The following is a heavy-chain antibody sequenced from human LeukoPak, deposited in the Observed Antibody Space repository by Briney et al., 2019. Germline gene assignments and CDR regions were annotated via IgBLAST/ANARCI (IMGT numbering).Heavy chain of an antibody. Sequence: PGRSLRLSCAASGFTFSSYAMRWVRQAPGKGLEWVAVISYDGSNKYYADSVKGRFTISRDNSKNTLYLQMNSLRAEDTAVYYCARDREGSSWYDYWGQGTLVTVSS. J-gene: IGHJ4*02. V-gene: IGHV3-30-3*01. D-gene: IGHD6-13*01. CDR2: ISYDGSNK. CDR3: ARDREGSSWYDY. CDR1: GFTFSSYA.